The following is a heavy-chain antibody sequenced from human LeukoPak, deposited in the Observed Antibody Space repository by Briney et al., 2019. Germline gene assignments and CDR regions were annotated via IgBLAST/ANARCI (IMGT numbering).Heavy chain of an antibody. CDR1: GGSISSYY. J-gene: IGHJ4*02. D-gene: IGHD2-2*01. Sequence: PSETLSLTCTVSGGSISSYYWSWIRQPPGKGLEWIGYIYYSGSTNYNPSLKSRVTISVDTSKNQFSLKLSSVIAADTAVYYCARHHCSSTSCLYYFDYWGQGTLVTVSS. CDR3: ARHHCSSTSCLYYFDY. V-gene: IGHV4-59*01. CDR2: IYYSGST.